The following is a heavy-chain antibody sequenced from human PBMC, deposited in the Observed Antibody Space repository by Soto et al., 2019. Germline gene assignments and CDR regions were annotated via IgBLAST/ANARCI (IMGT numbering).Heavy chain of an antibody. V-gene: IGHV1-18*04. CDR3: ASDREGLRRSHSYSYATDV. CDR1: GYTFTDYG. J-gene: IGHJ6*02. Sequence: ASVKVSCKASGYTFTDYGVSWVRQAPGQGLEWMGWISAYKGSTNYAQKFQDRVTMTTDTSTSTAYMELRGLRSDDTALYYCASDREGLRRSHSYSYATDVWGHGTTVAGYS. CDR2: ISAYKGST. D-gene: IGHD5-12*01.